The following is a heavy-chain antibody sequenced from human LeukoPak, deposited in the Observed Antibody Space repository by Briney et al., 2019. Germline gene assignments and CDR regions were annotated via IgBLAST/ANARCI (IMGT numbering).Heavy chain of an antibody. CDR3: ARFCSGGSCYYAIDY. CDR2: IKQDGSEK. D-gene: IGHD2-15*01. Sequence: PGGSLRLSCAASGFTFSSYWMSWVRQAPGKRLEWVANIKQDGSEKYYVDSVKGLFTISRDNAKNSLYLQMNSLRSEDTAVYYCARFCSGGSCYYAIDYWGQGTLVTVSS. J-gene: IGHJ4*02. V-gene: IGHV3-7*01. CDR1: GFTFSSYW.